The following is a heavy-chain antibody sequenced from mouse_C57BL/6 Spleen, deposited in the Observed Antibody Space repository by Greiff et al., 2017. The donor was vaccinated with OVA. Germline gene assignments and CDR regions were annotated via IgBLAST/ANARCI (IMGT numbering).Heavy chain of an antibody. CDR1: GYTFTDYY. CDR3: ARGTVVVDY. Sequence: EVKLMESGPVLVKPGASVKMSCKASGYTFTDYYMNWVKQSHGKSLEWIGVINPYNGGTSYNQKFKGKATLTVDKSSSTAYMELNSLTSEDSAVYYCARGTVVVDYWGQGTTLTVSS. D-gene: IGHD1-1*01. J-gene: IGHJ2*01. CDR2: INPYNGGT. V-gene: IGHV1-19*01.